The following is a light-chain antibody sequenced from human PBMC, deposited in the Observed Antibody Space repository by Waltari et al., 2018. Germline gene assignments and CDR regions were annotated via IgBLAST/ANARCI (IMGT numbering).Light chain of an antibody. CDR3: QSWDSSLVV. CDR2: QDS. J-gene: IGLJ2*01. Sequence: YDLTQPPSVSVSPGQTASISCSGDRLGNKYASWYQQKPGQSPVLVIYQDSERPLGIPERFSGSNSGNTATLTISGTRTMDEADYYCQSWDSSLVVFGGGTKLTVL. CDR1: RLGNKY. V-gene: IGLV3-1*01.